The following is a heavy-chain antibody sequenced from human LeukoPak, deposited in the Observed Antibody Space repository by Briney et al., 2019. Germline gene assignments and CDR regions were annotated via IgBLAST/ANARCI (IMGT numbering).Heavy chain of an antibody. CDR3: ARDGNNDAFDI. J-gene: IGHJ3*02. CDR2: IYYSGST. D-gene: IGHD1-14*01. V-gene: IGHV4-59*01. CDR1: GGSISTYY. Sequence: SETLSLTCTVSGGSISTYYWSWIRQPPGKGLGWIGYIYYSGSTNSNPSLKSRVTISVDTSKNQFSLKLSSVTAADTAVYYCARDGNNDAFDIWGQGTMVTVSS.